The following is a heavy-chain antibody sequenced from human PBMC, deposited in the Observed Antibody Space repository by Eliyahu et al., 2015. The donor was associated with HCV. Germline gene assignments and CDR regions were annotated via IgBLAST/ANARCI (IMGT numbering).Heavy chain of an antibody. CDR2: INPSGGST. J-gene: IGHJ5*02. D-gene: IGHD3-22*01. V-gene: IGHV1-46*01. Sequence: QVQLVQSGAEVKKPGASVKVSCKASGYTFTSYYMHWVRQAPGQGLEWMGIINPSGGSTSYAQKFQGRVTMTRDTSTSTVYMELSSLRSEDTAVYYCARSSDYDSSGRGGFDPWGQGTLVTVSS. CDR3: ARSSDYDSSGRGGFDP. CDR1: GYTFTSYY.